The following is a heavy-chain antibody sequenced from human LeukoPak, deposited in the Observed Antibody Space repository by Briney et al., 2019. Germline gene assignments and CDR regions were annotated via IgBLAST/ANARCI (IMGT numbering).Heavy chain of an antibody. Sequence: PSETLSLTCAVSGGSISSGGYSWSWIRQPPGKGLEWIGYIYYSGSTYYNPSLKSRVTISVDTSKNQFSLKLSSVTAADTAVYYCASNFPQNALRFLEWSPGAFDIWGQGTMVTVSS. CDR1: GGSISSGGYS. V-gene: IGHV4-30-4*07. J-gene: IGHJ3*02. CDR3: ASNFPQNALRFLEWSPGAFDI. D-gene: IGHD3-3*01. CDR2: IYYSGST.